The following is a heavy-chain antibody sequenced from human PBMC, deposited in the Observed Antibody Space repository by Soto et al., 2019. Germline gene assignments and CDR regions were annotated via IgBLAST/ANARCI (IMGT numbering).Heavy chain of an antibody. CDR1: GFTFTRYS. J-gene: IGHJ4*02. CDR3: ARESEDPTSNFDY. Sequence: EVQLVESGGGLVKPGGSLRLSCAASGFTFTRYSMNWVRQAPGKGLEWVSSISSTTNYIYYADSMKGRFTVSRDNAKDSVDLEMDSLSAEETAVYYCARESEDPTSNFDYWGQGTLVTVSP. CDR2: ISSTTNYI. V-gene: IGHV3-21*01.